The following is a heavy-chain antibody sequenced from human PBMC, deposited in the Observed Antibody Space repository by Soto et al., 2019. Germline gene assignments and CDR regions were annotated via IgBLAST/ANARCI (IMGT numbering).Heavy chain of an antibody. CDR3: AHRPGGSGWRYYFDY. Sequence: GSGPTLVNPTQTLTLTCSFSGFSLTSTGVGVGWFRQPPGEALEWLGLTYWNDDDRYRSSLRSRLTITKDTSKNQVVLTMTNMDPEDTATYYCAHRPGGSGWRYYFDYWGQGTLVTVSS. J-gene: IGHJ4*02. D-gene: IGHD6-19*01. CDR2: TYWNDDD. CDR1: GFSLTSTGVG. V-gene: IGHV2-5*01.